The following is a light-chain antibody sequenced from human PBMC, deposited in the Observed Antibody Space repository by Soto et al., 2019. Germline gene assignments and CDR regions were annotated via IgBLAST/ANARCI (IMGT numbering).Light chain of an antibody. CDR1: SSDVGGYNY. CDR3: SSYTSSSTPYV. CDR2: EVS. V-gene: IGLV2-14*01. Sequence: QSVLTQPASVSGSPGQSITISCTGTSSDVGGYNYVSWYQQHPGKAPKLMIYEVSNRASGVSNRFSGSKSGNTASLSISGLQAEDEADYYCSSYTSSSTPYVFETGTKVTVL. J-gene: IGLJ1*01.